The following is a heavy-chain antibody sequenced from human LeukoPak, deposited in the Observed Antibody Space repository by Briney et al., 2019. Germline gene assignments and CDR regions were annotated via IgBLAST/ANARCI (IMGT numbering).Heavy chain of an antibody. V-gene: IGHV1-2*06. D-gene: IGHD6-13*01. J-gene: IGHJ4*02. CDR3: ARRCRAGSSCLDY. CDR1: RYTFSGYY. CDR2: INPHSGGT. Sequence: ASVKVSCKASRYTFSGYYMHWVRQAPGHGLEWMGRINPHSGGTHYAHKIQGRVTMTRETSISTAYMEQSRLRSDDTAVYYCARRCRAGSSCLDYWGQGTLVTFSS.